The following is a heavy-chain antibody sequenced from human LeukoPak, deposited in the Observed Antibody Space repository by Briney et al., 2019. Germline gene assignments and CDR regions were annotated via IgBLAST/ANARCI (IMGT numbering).Heavy chain of an antibody. CDR2: VNSNNGDT. Sequence: ASVKVSCKASGYTFTGYYLHWVRQAPGQGLEWVGGVNSNNGDTHYAQNFQGRVTMTRDTSISTAYMELSRLGSDDTAVYYCARDGDGYNLDWGQGTLVTVSS. CDR1: GYTFTGYY. V-gene: IGHV1-2*02. D-gene: IGHD5-24*01. J-gene: IGHJ4*02. CDR3: ARDGDGYNLD.